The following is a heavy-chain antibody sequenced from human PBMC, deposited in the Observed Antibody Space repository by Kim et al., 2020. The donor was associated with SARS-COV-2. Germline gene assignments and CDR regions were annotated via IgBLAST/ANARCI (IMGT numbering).Heavy chain of an antibody. J-gene: IGHJ4*02. CDR1: GGSFSGFY. V-gene: IGHV4-34*01. CDR3: PRRLSNTAGSGTHYCVL. D-gene: IGHD3-10*01. CDR2: INHSGRT. Sequence: SETLSLTCAVYGGSFSGFYWSWIRQPPGRGLEWIGEINHSGRTNYNPSLKSRVTISVDTSKNQFSLKLTSVTAADTAVYYFPRRLSNTAGSGTHYCVLWSQVTLVTVS.